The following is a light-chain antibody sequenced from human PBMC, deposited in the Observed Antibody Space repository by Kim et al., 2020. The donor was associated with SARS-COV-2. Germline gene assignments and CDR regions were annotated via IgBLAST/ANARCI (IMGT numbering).Light chain of an antibody. CDR2: GAS. CDR3: QQYNNWPPLT. CDR1: QSISTN. V-gene: IGKV3-15*01. Sequence: IVMTQSPATLSVSPGDSATLSCRASQSISTNLAWYQVRPGQIPRLLIYGASPRATGIPDRFSGSGSGTEFTLTISSLQSEDFAVYYCQQYNNWPPLTFGGGTKVDIK. J-gene: IGKJ4*01.